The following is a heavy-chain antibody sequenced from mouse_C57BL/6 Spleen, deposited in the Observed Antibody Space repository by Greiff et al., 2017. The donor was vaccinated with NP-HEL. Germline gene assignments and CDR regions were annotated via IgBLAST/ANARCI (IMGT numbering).Heavy chain of an antibody. CDR2: INPSNGGT. V-gene: IGHV1-53*01. Sequence: QVQLQQPGTELVKPGASVKLSCKASGYTFTSYWMHWVKQRPGQGLEWIGNINPSNGGTNYNEKFKSKATLTVDKSSSTDYMQLSSLTSEYSAVYYCARLGTTVVATYYFDYWGQGTTLTVSS. J-gene: IGHJ2*01. CDR3: ARLGTTVVATYYFDY. CDR1: GYTFTSYW. D-gene: IGHD1-1*01.